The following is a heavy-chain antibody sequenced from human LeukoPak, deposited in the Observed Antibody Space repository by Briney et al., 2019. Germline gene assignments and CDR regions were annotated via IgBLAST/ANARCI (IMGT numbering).Heavy chain of an antibody. V-gene: IGHV1-18*01. Sequence: ASVKVSCKASGDTFTSYGISWVRQAPGQGLEWMGWISAYNGNTNYAQKLQGRVTMTTDTSTSTAYMELRSLRYDDTAVYYCARHRLVGGIAVAGIDYWGQGTLVTVSS. CDR3: ARHRLVGGIAVAGIDY. D-gene: IGHD6-19*01. CDR1: GDTFTSYG. CDR2: ISAYNGNT. J-gene: IGHJ4*02.